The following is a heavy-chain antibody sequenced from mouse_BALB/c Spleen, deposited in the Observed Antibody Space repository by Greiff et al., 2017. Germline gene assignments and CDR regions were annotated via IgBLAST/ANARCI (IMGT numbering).Heavy chain of an antibody. CDR3: ARDSYGNYYAMDY. Sequence: VKVVESGPGLVAPSQSLSITCTVSGFSLTSYGVHWVRQPPGKGLEWLGVIWAGGSTNYNSALMSRLSISKDNSKSQVFLKMNSLQTDDTAMYYCARDSYGNYYAMDYWGQGTSVTVAS. CDR2: IWAGGST. V-gene: IGHV2-9*02. J-gene: IGHJ4*01. D-gene: IGHD2-1*01. CDR1: GFSLTSYG.